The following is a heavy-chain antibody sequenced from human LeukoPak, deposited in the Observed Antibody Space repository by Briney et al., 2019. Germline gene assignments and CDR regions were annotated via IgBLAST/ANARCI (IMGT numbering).Heavy chain of an antibody. CDR2: INPSSGVA. V-gene: IGHV1-2*02. CDR3: ARDGQNRYWFDP. CDR1: GYTFTGYY. Sequence: ASVKVSCKTFGYTFTGYYMHWVRQAPGQGLEWMGWINPSSGVASFAQKFQGRVTMTRDTSISTAYMELSRLRSDDTAVYYSARDGQNRYWFDPWGQGTLVTVSS. J-gene: IGHJ5*02.